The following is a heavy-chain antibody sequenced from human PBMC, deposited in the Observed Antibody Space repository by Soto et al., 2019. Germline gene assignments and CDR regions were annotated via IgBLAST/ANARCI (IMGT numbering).Heavy chain of an antibody. D-gene: IGHD1-26*01. Sequence: QVQLQESGPGLVKPSETLSLTCTVSGGSISSYYWSWIRQPPGKGLEWIGYIYYSGSTNYNPSLKSRVTISVDTSKNQFSLKLSSVTAADTAVYYCARVGSEYAFDIWGQGTMVTVSS. CDR3: ARVGSEYAFDI. V-gene: IGHV4-59*08. CDR2: IYYSGST. J-gene: IGHJ3*02. CDR1: GGSISSYY.